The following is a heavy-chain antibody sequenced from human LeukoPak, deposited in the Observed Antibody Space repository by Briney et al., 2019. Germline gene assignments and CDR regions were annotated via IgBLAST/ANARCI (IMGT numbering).Heavy chain of an antibody. V-gene: IGHV1-2*02. D-gene: IGHD6-13*01. Sequence: ASVKVSCKASGYTFTGYYMHWGRQAPGRGLEWMGWINPNSGGTNYAQKFQGRVTMTRDTSISTAYMELSRLRSDDTAVYYCARPRGQQLVPYNWFDPWGQGTLVTVSS. J-gene: IGHJ5*02. CDR2: INPNSGGT. CDR1: GYTFTGYY. CDR3: ARPRGQQLVPYNWFDP.